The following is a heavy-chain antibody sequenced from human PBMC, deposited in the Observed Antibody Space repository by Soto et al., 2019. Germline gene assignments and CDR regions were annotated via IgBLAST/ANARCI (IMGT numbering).Heavy chain of an antibody. V-gene: IGHV3-30*18. CDR1: GFSFSSYG. CDR2: ISYDGNYK. J-gene: IGHJ4*02. CDR3: AKDGRRGGDGFLEWLGY. D-gene: IGHD3-3*01. Sequence: QVQLVESGGGVLQPGRSLRLSCAASGFSFSSYGMHWVRQAPGKGLEWVAVISYDGNYKHYADSVKGRFTISRDNSKNTLYLQRNSLRADDAAVYYCAKDGRRGGDGFLEWLGYWGQGTLVTVSS.